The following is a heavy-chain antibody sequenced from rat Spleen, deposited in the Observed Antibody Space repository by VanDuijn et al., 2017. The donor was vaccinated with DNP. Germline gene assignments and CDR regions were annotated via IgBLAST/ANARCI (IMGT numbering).Heavy chain of an antibody. V-gene: IGHV4-2*01. D-gene: IGHD1-2*01. Sequence: EVKLVESGGGLVQPGRSLKISCAASGFNFNDYWMGWVRQAPGKGLEWIGKINKDSSTINYTPSLKDKFTISRDNAQNILYLQMSKLGSEDTAIYYCTRDGYVYGFAYWGQGVMVTVSS. CDR3: TRDGYVYGFAY. CDR2: INKDSSTI. J-gene: IGHJ2*01. CDR1: GFNFNDYW.